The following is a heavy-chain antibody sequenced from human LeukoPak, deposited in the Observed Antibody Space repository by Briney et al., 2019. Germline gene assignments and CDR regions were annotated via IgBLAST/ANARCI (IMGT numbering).Heavy chain of an antibody. Sequence: GGSLRVSCAASGFAFSSYAMSWVRQAPGKRLEWVSAISGSGGSTYYADSVKGRFTISRDNSKNTLYLQMNSLRAEDTAVYYCAKFDYDILTGYSTFDYWGQGTLVTVSS. J-gene: IGHJ4*02. CDR1: GFAFSSYA. CDR3: AKFDYDILTGYSTFDY. D-gene: IGHD3-9*01. V-gene: IGHV3-23*01. CDR2: ISGSGGST.